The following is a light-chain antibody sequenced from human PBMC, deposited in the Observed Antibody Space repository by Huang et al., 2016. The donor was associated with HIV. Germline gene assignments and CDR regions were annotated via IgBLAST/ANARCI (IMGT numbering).Light chain of an antibody. CDR2: AAS. V-gene: IGKV1-16*01. CDR3: QHYKTYPLT. J-gene: IGKJ2*01. Sequence: DIQMTPSPSSLSASVGDRVTITCRASQDIKNYLVWFQQKPGKAPKALSYAASTLQSGVPSRFSGSGSGTDVTLTITSLQPGDFATYYCQHYKTYPLTFGQGTKLEIK. CDR1: QDIKNY.